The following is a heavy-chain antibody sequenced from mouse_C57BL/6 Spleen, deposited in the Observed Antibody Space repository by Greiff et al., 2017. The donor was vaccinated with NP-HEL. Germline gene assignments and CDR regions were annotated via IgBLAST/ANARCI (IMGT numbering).Heavy chain of an antibody. J-gene: IGHJ4*01. CDR3: ARTLYDGYYGGYAMDY. D-gene: IGHD2-3*01. Sequence: VQLQQSGPELVQPGASVKISCKASGYSFTGYYMNWVKQSPEKSLEWIGEIKPSTGGYTSNQNFTAKGRLTVDKTSSTAYMQLKSLTAEDSAVYYCARTLYDGYYGGYAMDYWGQGTSVTVSS. CDR1: GYSFTGYY. CDR2: IKPSTGGY. V-gene: IGHV1-42*01.